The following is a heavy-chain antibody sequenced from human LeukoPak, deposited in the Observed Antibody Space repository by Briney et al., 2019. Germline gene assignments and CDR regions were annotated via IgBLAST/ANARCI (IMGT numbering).Heavy chain of an antibody. CDR3: ASRTQNRGRWYYYGMDV. CDR1: GYTFNSHG. Sequence: RASVKVSCKASGYTFNSHGISWVRQAPGQGLEWMGWVSCYNGDTNYAQKFQGRVTMTTDTSTSTAYMELRSLRSDDTAVYYCASRTQNRGRWYYYGMDVWGQGTTVTVSS. J-gene: IGHJ6*02. CDR2: VSCYNGDT. D-gene: IGHD1-14*01. V-gene: IGHV1-18*04.